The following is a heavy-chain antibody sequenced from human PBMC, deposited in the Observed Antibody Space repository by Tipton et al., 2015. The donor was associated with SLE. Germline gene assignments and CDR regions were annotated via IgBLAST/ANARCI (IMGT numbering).Heavy chain of an antibody. V-gene: IGHV4-59*08. D-gene: IGHD6-6*01. CDR2: IYYSGST. CDR1: GGSISSYY. J-gene: IGHJ2*01. Sequence: TLSLTCTVSGGSISSYYWSWVRQPPGKGLEWIGYIYYSGSTNYNPSLKSRVTISVDTSKNQFSLTLSSVTAADTAVYYCARRRYSSSSRPYWYFALWGRGTLVTVSS. CDR3: ARRRYSSSSRPYWYFAL.